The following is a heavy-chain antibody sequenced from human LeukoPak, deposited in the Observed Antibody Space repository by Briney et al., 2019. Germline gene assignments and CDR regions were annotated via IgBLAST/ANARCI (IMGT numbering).Heavy chain of an antibody. V-gene: IGHV4-59*12. D-gene: IGHD6-13*01. CDR2: IYYSGTT. CDR1: GGSIGTYS. Sequence: SETLSLTCTVSGGSIGTYSWNWIRQPPGKGLEWIGYIYYSGTTNYNPSLKSRVTISVDASKNQFSLKLSSVTAADTAVYYCARGVYIAAAQYGYWGQGALVTVSS. CDR3: ARGVYIAAAQYGY. J-gene: IGHJ4*02.